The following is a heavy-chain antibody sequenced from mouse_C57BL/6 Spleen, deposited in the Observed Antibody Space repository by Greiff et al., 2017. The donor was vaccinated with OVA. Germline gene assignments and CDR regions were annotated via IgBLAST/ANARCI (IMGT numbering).Heavy chain of an antibody. Sequence: VQLKQSGAELVKPGASVKLSCTASGFNIKDYYMHWVKQRTEQGLEWIGRIDPEDGETKSATKFPGLATITADTASNTAYLQLSSLTSEDTAVYYCARSVYYGSSYPDYWGQGTTLTVSS. CDR2: IDPEDGET. CDR1: GFNIKDYY. J-gene: IGHJ2*01. D-gene: IGHD1-1*01. CDR3: ARSVYYGSSYPDY. V-gene: IGHV14-2*01.